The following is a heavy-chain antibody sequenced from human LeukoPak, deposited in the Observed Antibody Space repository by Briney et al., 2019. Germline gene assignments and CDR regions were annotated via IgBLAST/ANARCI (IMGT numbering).Heavy chain of an antibody. Sequence: PGGSLRLSCAASGFTFSSYAMHWVRQPPGKGLEYVSAISSNGGSTYYADSVKGRFTISRDNSKNTLYLQMSSLRAEDTAVYYCVKGWTDFWGGYLDYWGQGTLVTVSS. CDR2: ISSNGGST. D-gene: IGHD3-3*01. CDR3: VKGWTDFWGGYLDY. CDR1: GFTFSSYA. J-gene: IGHJ4*02. V-gene: IGHV3-64D*06.